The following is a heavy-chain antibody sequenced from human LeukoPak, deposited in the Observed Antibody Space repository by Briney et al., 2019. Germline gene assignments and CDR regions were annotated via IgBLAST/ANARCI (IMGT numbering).Heavy chain of an antibody. CDR2: IKEDGSEK. CDR1: GFTFSAYW. Sequence: GGSLRLSCAASGFTFSAYWMSWVRQTPGKGLEWVANIKEDGSEKYYVDYVKGRFIISRDNAKNSLYVQMNSLRAEDTAVYYCARLPLTARRHFDYWGRGTLVTVSS. D-gene: IGHD5-18*01. V-gene: IGHV3-7*05. J-gene: IGHJ4*02. CDR3: ARLPLTARRHFDY.